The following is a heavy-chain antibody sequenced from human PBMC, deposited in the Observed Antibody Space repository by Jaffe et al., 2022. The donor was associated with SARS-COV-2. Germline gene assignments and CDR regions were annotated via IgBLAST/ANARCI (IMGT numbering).Heavy chain of an antibody. D-gene: IGHD1-26*01. CDR3: ALGGRYSGLFWFDY. J-gene: IGHJ5*01. CDR1: GFTLSNYA. V-gene: IGHV3-23*01. CDR2: ISGGGDHT. Sequence: EVQLLESGGGLVQPGGSLRVSCAASGFTLSNYAMTWVRQAPGKGLEWVSGISGGGDHTYYADSVKGRFTISRDNSKNTLYLQMNSLRGEDTAVYYCALGGRYSGLFWFDYWGQGTLVTVSS.